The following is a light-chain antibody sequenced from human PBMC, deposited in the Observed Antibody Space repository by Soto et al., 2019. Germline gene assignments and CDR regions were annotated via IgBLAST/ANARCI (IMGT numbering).Light chain of an antibody. CDR1: QSVYRS. V-gene: IGKV3-11*01. Sequence: EVVLRQSPSTLSLSPAERAALSCSASQSVYRSLAWYQQKPGQAPRLLIYDASNRATGVPARFSGSGPGTDFTLTISSLEPEDFAVYYCQQRNDWRRGTFGQGTRLEIK. CDR3: QQRNDWRRGT. J-gene: IGKJ5*01. CDR2: DAS.